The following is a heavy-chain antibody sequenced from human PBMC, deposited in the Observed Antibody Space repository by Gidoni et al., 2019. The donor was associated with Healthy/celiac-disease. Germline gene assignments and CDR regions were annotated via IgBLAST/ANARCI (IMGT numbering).Heavy chain of an antibody. Sequence: RSTGQGLEWMGWMNPNSGNTGYAQKFQGRVTMTRNTSISTAYMELSSLRSEDTAVYYCARDSSSWYRYYGMDVWGQVTTVTVSS. D-gene: IGHD6-13*01. CDR2: MNPNSGNT. CDR3: ARDSSSWYRYYGMDV. V-gene: IGHV1-8*01. J-gene: IGHJ6*02.